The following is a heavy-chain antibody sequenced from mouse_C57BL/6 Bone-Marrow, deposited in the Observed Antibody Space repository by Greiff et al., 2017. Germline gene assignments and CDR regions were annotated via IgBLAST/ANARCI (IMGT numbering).Heavy chain of an antibody. CDR3: ARRDDGYPYYAMDY. J-gene: IGHJ4*01. Sequence: EVQLQQSGPELVKPGASVQISCKASGYTFTDYYMNWVKQSHGKSLEWIGDINPNNGGTSYNQKFKGKATLTVDKSSSTAYMELRSLTSEDSAVYYCARRDDGYPYYAMDYWGQGTSVTVSS. CDR1: GYTFTDYY. D-gene: IGHD2-3*01. CDR2: INPNNGGT. V-gene: IGHV1-26*01.